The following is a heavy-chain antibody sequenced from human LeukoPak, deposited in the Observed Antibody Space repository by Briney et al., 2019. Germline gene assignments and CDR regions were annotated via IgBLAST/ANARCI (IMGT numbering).Heavy chain of an antibody. J-gene: IGHJ4*02. Sequence: GRSLSLSCEASGFTFGSHAMYWVREAPARGLERVAGIFGSRGSPHSAASVKGRFTICRDNSRNTVYLQINILIADDTAAYYSGKSSVGYSSGQKPAWPVDYWGQGTLVTVSS. CDR3: GKSSVGYSSGQKPAWPVDY. CDR1: GFTFGSHA. CDR2: IFGSRGSP. V-gene: IGHV3-23*01. D-gene: IGHD5-18*01.